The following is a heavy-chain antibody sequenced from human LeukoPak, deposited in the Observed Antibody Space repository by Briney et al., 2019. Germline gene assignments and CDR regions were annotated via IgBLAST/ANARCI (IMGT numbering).Heavy chain of an antibody. CDR1: GYTFTSYY. CDR2: INPNSGGT. D-gene: IGHD2-21*02. Sequence: ASVKVSCKASGYTFTSYYMHWVRQAPGQGLEWMGWINPNSGGTNYAQKFQGRVTMTRDTSISTAYMELSRLRSDDTAVYYCARVGLAYCGGDCYSAIHYWGQGTLVTVSS. V-gene: IGHV1-2*02. J-gene: IGHJ4*02. CDR3: ARVGLAYCGGDCYSAIHY.